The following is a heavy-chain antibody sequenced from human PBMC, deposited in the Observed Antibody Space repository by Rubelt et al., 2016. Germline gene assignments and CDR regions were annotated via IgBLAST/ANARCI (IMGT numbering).Heavy chain of an antibody. J-gene: IGHJ4*02. CDR2: IRGSGGST. CDR3: ARGTTSGTSSAFDY. Sequence: QLVESGGGLVKPGGSLRLSCAPTGFTLGDAWVSWVRQTPGKGPEWVSAIRGSGGSTYYADSVKGRFTISRDNSKNTLHLQMNSLRAEDTAFYYCARGTTSGTSSAFDYWGQGVLVTVSS. D-gene: IGHD6-6*01. V-gene: IGHV3-23*04. CDR1: GFTLGDAW.